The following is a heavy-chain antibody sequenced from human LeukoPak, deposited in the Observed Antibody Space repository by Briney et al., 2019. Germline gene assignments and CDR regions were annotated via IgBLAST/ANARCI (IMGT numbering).Heavy chain of an antibody. CDR2: INHSGST. V-gene: IGHV4-34*01. D-gene: IGHD6-13*01. CDR1: GGSFSGYY. Sequence: PSETLSLTCAVYGGSFSGYYWSWIRQPPGKGLEWIGEINHSGSTNYNPSLKSRVTISVDTSKNQFSLKLSSVTAADTAVYYCARGDRGSSWFDYWGRGTLVTVSS. J-gene: IGHJ4*02. CDR3: ARGDRGSSWFDY.